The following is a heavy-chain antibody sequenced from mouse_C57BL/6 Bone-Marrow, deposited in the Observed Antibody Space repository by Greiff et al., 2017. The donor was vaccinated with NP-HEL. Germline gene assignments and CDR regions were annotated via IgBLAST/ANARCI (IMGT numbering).Heavy chain of an antibody. J-gene: IGHJ2*01. Sequence: EVNVVESEGGLVQPGSSMKLSCTASGFTFSDYYMAWVRQVPEKGLEWVANINYDGSSTYYLDSLKSRFIISRDNAKNILYLQMSSLKSEDTATYYCARGKLAPYYFDYWGQGTTLTVSS. CDR2: INYDGSST. CDR3: ARGKLAPYYFDY. CDR1: GFTFSDYY. D-gene: IGHD4-1*01. V-gene: IGHV5-16*01.